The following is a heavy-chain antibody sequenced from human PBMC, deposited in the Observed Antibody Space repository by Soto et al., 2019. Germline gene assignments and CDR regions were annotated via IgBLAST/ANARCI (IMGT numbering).Heavy chain of an antibody. J-gene: IGHJ4*02. CDR1: GFTFDDYA. CDR2: ISWNSGSI. Sequence: GGSLRLSCAASGFTFDDYAMHWVQQAPGKGLEWVSGISWNSGSIGYADSVKGRFTISRDNAKNSLYLQMNSLRAEDTALYYCAKDLRGYSSSWYYFDYWGQGTLVTVSS. V-gene: IGHV3-9*01. D-gene: IGHD6-13*01. CDR3: AKDLRGYSSSWYYFDY.